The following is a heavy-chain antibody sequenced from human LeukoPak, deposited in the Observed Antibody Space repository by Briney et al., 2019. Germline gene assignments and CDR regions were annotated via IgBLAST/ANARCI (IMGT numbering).Heavy chain of an antibody. CDR3: AREGVKAGLPPFGY. Sequence: SETLSLTCTVSGGSISSSSYYWGWIRQPPGKGLEWIGSIYYSGSTYYNPSFKSRVTISVDTSKNQFSLKLSSVTAADTAVYYCAREGVKAGLPPFGYWGQGTLVTVSS. CDR2: IYYSGST. D-gene: IGHD3-10*01. J-gene: IGHJ4*02. V-gene: IGHV4-39*07. CDR1: GGSISSSSYY.